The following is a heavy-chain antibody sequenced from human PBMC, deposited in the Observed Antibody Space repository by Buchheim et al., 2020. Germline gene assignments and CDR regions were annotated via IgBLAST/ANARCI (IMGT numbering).Heavy chain of an antibody. D-gene: IGHD5-12*01. CDR2: IGDIDSDI. CDR3: ARAGDIVATSNGPSDWFDP. CDR1: GFTFRIYE. Sequence: EVRLVEFGGGLVQPGGSLRLSCETSGFTFRIYEMNWVRQAPGKGLEWVSYIGDIDSDIYYADSVRGRFTTSRDNAKNTRYLQMNSLRAEDTAVYYCARAGDIVATSNGPSDWFDPWGQGTL. V-gene: IGHV3-48*03. J-gene: IGHJ5*02.